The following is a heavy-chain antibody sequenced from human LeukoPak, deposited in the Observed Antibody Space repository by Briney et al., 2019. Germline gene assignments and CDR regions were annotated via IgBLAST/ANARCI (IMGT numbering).Heavy chain of an antibody. D-gene: IGHD3-3*01. Sequence: GGSLRLSCAASGFTFSSYSMNWVRQAPGKGLEWVSSISSSSSYIYYADSVKGRFTISRDNAKNSLYLQMNSLRAEDTAVYYCARSLRLLRFWEWLLSPFHYWGQGTLVTVSS. CDR1: GFTFSSYS. V-gene: IGHV3-21*01. CDR2: ISSSSSYI. J-gene: IGHJ4*02. CDR3: ARSLRLLRFWEWLLSPFHY.